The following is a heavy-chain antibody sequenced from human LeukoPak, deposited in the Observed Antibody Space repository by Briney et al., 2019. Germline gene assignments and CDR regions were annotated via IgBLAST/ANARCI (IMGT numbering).Heavy chain of an antibody. CDR2: INHSVST. J-gene: IGHJ5*02. CDR3: ARGPASGSNFAWFDR. V-gene: IGHV4-34*01. D-gene: IGHD3-10*01. Sequence: SETLSLTCAVHGGSLSHYYWSWMRQPPGKGLEWIGEINHSVSTTYTPSPRSPFPISLDMSKTQFSLELTSVTAADTAVYSCARGPASGSNFAWFDRWGQGTLVTVSS. CDR1: GGSLSHYY.